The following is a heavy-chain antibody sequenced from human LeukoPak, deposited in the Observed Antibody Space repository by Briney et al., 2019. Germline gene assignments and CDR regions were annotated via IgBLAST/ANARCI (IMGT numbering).Heavy chain of an antibody. D-gene: IGHD2-21*01. J-gene: IGHJ6*01. CDR3: ARGDHTDQVIPSGMDV. V-gene: IGHV1-2*02. CDR2: INPNSGGT. Sequence: GASVKVSCKASGYTSTGYYMHWVRQAPGQGLEWMGWINPNSGGTNYAQKFQGRVTMTRDTSISTAYMELSRLRSDDTAVYYCARGDHTDQVIPSGMDVWGQGTTVTVSS. CDR1: GYTSTGYY.